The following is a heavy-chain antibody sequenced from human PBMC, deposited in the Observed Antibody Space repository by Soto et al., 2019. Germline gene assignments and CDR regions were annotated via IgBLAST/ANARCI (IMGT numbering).Heavy chain of an antibody. CDR1: GGSGSSYCYS. CDR2: IYSTENT. V-gene: IGHV4-39*01. Sequence: PLETLSLTCTVSGGSGSSYCYSWGWIPQAPGQGLEWIGTIYSTENTNYNPSLKSRVTISVDPSKNQFSRKLSSMTAADMAVYYCARHRNSCSGNSCYSPWWAPWGKGTLFTVSS. D-gene: IGHD2-15*01. CDR3: ARHRNSCSGNSCYSPWWAP. J-gene: IGHJ5*02.